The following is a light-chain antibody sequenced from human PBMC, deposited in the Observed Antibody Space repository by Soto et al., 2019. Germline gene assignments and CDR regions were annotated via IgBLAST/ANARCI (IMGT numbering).Light chain of an antibody. CDR1: SSDIGVYNY. J-gene: IGLJ1*01. Sequence: QSALTQPASVSGSPGQSITISCAGTSSDIGVYNYVSWYQQYPGKAPKLIIYEVSYRPSGVSNHFSGSKSGNTASLTISGLQAEDEDDYYCSSYIVTDTPSVFGAGTKLTVL. CDR3: SSYIVTDTPSV. V-gene: IGLV2-14*01. CDR2: EVS.